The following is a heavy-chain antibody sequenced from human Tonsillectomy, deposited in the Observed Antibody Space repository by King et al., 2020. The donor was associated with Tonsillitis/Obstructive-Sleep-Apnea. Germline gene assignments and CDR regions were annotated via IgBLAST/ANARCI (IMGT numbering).Heavy chain of an antibody. J-gene: IGHJ6*03. CDR2: MHYSGRT. Sequence: VQLQESGPGLVRPSETLSLSCTVSGGSISTYYWTWIRQPPGKGLEWIGYMHYSGRTDQNPSLKSRVSFSLDTSNNQFSLELTSVTAADTAVYYCARGVQDFWSGNSFYMDVWGKGTKVTVSS. CDR3: ARGVQDFWSGNSFYMDV. V-gene: IGHV4-59*01. D-gene: IGHD3-3*01. CDR1: GGSISTYY.